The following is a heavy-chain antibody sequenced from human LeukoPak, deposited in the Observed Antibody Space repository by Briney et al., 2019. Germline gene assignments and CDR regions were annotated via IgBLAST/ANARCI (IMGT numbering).Heavy chain of an antibody. CDR3: ARDGEMATTYDY. CDR2: VSYDGSNK. J-gene: IGHJ4*02. Sequence: GRSLRLSCAASGFTFNSYAMHWVRQAPGKGLEWVAVVSYDGSNKYYADSVEGRFTISRDNAKNSLYLQMNSLRAEDTAVYYCARDGEMATTYDYWGQGTLVTVSS. V-gene: IGHV3-30*03. D-gene: IGHD5-24*01. CDR1: GFTFNSYA.